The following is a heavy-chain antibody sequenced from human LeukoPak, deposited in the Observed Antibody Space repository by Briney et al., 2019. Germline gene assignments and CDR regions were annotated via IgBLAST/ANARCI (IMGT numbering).Heavy chain of an antibody. V-gene: IGHV3-30*01. D-gene: IGHD3/OR15-3a*01. CDR3: ARDLRTGSYLDY. CDR1: GFTFSSYA. Sequence: GGSLRLSCAASGFTFSSYAMHWVRQAPGKGLEWVAVLPYDGSNQYYADSVKGRFTISRDNSKNTLYQQMNSLRGEDTAVYYCARDLRTGSYLDYWGQGTLVTVSS. J-gene: IGHJ4*02. CDR2: LPYDGSNQ.